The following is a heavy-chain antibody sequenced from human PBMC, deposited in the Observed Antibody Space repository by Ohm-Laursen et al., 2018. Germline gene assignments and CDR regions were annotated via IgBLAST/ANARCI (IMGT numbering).Heavy chain of an antibody. CDR2: FSGSGGST. CDR3: AKGYGDYAWNWFDP. Sequence: SLRLSCAAPGFTFCSYAMSWVRQAPGKGLEWGSAFSGSGGSTYYADSVKGRFTISRDNSKNTLYLQMNSLRAEDTAVYYCAKGYGDYAWNWFDPWGQGTLVTVSS. V-gene: IGHV3-23*01. D-gene: IGHD4-17*01. J-gene: IGHJ5*02. CDR1: GFTFCSYA.